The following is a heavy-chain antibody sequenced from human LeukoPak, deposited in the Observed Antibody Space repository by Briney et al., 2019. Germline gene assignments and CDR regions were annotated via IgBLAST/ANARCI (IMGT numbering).Heavy chain of an antibody. CDR3: ARVKTRAAQHDAFDI. D-gene: IGHD6-6*01. Sequence: ASVKVSCKASGYTFTSYDINWVRQATGQGLEWMGWINPNSGGTNYAQKFQGRVTMTRDTSISTAYMELSRLRSDDTAVYYCARVKTRAAQHDAFDIWGQGTMVTVSS. J-gene: IGHJ3*02. V-gene: IGHV1-2*02. CDR1: GYTFTSYD. CDR2: INPNSGGT.